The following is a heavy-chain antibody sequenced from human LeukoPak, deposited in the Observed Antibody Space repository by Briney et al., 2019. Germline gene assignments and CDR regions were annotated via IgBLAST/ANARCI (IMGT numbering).Heavy chain of an antibody. Sequence: SETLSLTCTVSGGSISSYYWSWIRQPPGKGLEWIGYIYYSGSTKYKPSLKRRVSISVDTSKTQSSLKLSSVTAADTAVYYCARGRFLDAFDIWGQGTMVTVSS. CDR1: GGSISSYY. CDR2: IYYSGST. CDR3: ARGRFLDAFDI. V-gene: IGHV4-59*01. D-gene: IGHD3-3*01. J-gene: IGHJ3*02.